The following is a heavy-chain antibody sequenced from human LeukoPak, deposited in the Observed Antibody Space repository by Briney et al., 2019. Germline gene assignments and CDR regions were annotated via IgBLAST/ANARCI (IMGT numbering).Heavy chain of an antibody. V-gene: IGHV4-59*01. CDR3: ARGVYIAAAQYAY. J-gene: IGHJ4*02. Sequence: SETLSLTCTVSGGSISSYYWSWIRQPPGKGLEWIGYIYYSGTTNYNPPLKSRVTISVDTSKNQFSLKLSSVTAADTAVYYCARGVYIAAAQYAYWGQGTLVTVSS. D-gene: IGHD6-13*01. CDR1: GGSISSYY. CDR2: IYYSGTT.